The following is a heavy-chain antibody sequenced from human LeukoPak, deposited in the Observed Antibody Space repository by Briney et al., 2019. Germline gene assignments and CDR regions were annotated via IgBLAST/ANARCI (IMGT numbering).Heavy chain of an antibody. CDR2: IYPSGST. D-gene: IGHD3-10*01. CDR1: GGSISSGSYY. V-gene: IGHV4-61*02. J-gene: IGHJ4*02. CDR3: ARVPGE. Sequence: SETLSLTCTVSGGSISSGSYYWSWIRQPAGKGLEWLGRIYPSGSTNYNPSLKSRVTISVDTSKNQFSLELTSVTAADTAVYYCARVPGEWGQGTLVTVSS.